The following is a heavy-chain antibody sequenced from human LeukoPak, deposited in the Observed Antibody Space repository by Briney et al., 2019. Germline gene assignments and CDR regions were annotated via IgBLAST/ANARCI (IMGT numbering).Heavy chain of an antibody. J-gene: IGHJ3*02. CDR3: AKDPGGAIDAFDI. CDR2: ISSSSSTI. Sequence: GGSLRLSCAASGFTFSSYSMNWVRQAPGKGLEWVSYISSSSSTIYYADSVKGRFTISRDNSKNTLYLQMNSLRAEDTAVYYCAKDPGGAIDAFDIWGQGTMVTVSS. V-gene: IGHV3-48*01. CDR1: GFTFSSYS. D-gene: IGHD3-16*01.